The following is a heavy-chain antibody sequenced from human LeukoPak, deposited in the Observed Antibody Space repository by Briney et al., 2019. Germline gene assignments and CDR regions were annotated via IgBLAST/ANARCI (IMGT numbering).Heavy chain of an antibody. CDR1: GYTFTGYY. CDR2: INPNSGGT. V-gene: IGHV1-2*02. CDR3: AREFFGKGYFDY. J-gene: IGHJ4*02. Sequence: GASVKVSCKASGYTFTGYYMHWVRQAPGQGLEWMGWINPNSGGTNYAQKFQGRVTMTRDTSISTAYMELSRLRSDDTAVYYCAREFFGKGYFDYWGQRTLVTVSS. D-gene: IGHD3-10*01.